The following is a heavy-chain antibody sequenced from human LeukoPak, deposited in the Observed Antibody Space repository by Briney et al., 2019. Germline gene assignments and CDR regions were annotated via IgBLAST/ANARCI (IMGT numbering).Heavy chain of an antibody. CDR1: GSIFISYW. D-gene: IGHD2-2*01. CDR3: ARGYCSSTSCEDY. CDR2: IYPGDSDT. J-gene: IGHJ4*02. V-gene: IGHV5-51*01. Sequence: GESLQISCKGSGSIFISYWIGWVRQLPGKGVEWMGIIYPGDSDTSYSPSFQGHVTVSADKSISTAYLQWSSLKASDTAMYYCARGYCSSTSCEDYWGQGTLVTVSS.